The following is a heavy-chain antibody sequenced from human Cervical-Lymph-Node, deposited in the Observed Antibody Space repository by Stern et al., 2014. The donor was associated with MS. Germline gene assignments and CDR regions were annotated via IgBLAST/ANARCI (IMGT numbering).Heavy chain of an antibody. V-gene: IGHV5-51*01. CDR3: ARQRYFDY. CDR2: IFPGGSDI. CDR1: GYTFTSYW. Sequence: EVQLVESGPEVKRPGESLKISCQASGYTFTSYWIGWVRQMPGKGLDWVAIIFPGGSDIRYSPSFQGQVPISAEKSSSTAYWQWNNLKASDTAIYYCARQRYFDYWGQGTLVTVSS. J-gene: IGHJ4*02.